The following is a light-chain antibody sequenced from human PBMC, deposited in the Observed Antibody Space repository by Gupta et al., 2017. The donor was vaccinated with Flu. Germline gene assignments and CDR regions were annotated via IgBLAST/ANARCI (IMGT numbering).Light chain of an antibody. Sequence: EIVMTQSPATLSVSPGERATLSCRASQSVSSNLDWYQQKPGLAPRLLIYGASTRATGIPARFSGSGSGTEFTLTISSLQSEDFAVYYCQQYNNWPPDSFGQGTKLEIK. CDR2: GAS. CDR3: QQYNNWPPDS. CDR1: QSVSSN. V-gene: IGKV3-15*01. J-gene: IGKJ2*03.